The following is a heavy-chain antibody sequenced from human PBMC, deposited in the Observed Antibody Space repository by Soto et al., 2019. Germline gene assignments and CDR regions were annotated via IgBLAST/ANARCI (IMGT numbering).Heavy chain of an antibody. CDR2: IKSKTDGGTT. CDR1: EFTFSNAW. J-gene: IGHJ6*02. Sequence: GGSLRLSCAAAEFTFSNAWMSWVRQAPGNVLECVGRIKSKTDGGTTDYAEPVTGRLNISRDDSKNTLYLQMNSLQTWDRAMYYCNKDHTSAMVRGGYYFYGMDVWGQGTTVTVSS. D-gene: IGHD3-10*01. V-gene: IGHV3-15*01. CDR3: NKDHTSAMVRGGYYFYGMDV.